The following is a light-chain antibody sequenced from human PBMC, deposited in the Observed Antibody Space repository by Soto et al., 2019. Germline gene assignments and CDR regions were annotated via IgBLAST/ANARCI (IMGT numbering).Light chain of an antibody. CDR2: DNN. CDR1: NSNIGNNY. Sequence: QSVLTQPPSVSAAPGQKVTISCSGSNSNIGNNYVSWYQHLPGTAPKLLIYDNNKRPSGIPVRFSGSKSGTSATLGITGLQTGDEADYYCGTWDGSLSAVVFGGGTKLTVL. CDR3: GTWDGSLSAVV. V-gene: IGLV1-51*01. J-gene: IGLJ2*01.